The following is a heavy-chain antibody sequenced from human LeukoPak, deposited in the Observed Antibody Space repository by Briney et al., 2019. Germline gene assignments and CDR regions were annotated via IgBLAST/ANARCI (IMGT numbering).Heavy chain of an antibody. CDR1: GGSINSYY. D-gene: IGHD6-13*01. CDR3: ARGGSTTWRIGYYFDY. CDR2: IYSAGST. V-gene: IGHV4-59*01. Sequence: SEPLSLTGIVSGGSINSYYWNWIRQSTGQVLKWIGFIYSAGSTNSNPSLKSRVAISVDTSQNQFSLKLKSVTAADTAVYYCARGGSTTWRIGYYFDYWGQGALVTVSS. J-gene: IGHJ4*02.